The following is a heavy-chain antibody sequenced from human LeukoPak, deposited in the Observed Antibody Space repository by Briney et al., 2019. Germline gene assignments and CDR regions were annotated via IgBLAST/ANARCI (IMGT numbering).Heavy chain of an antibody. D-gene: IGHD4-17*01. CDR3: ARDHPGYGDYGGTLYYYYYMDV. V-gene: IGHV1-2*02. J-gene: IGHJ6*03. Sequence: GASVKVSCKASGYTFTGYYMHWVRQAPGQGLEWMGWINPNSGGTNYAQKFQGRVTMTRDTSISTAYMELSRLRSDDTAVYYCARDHPGYGDYGGTLYYYYYMDVWGKGTTVTVSS. CDR2: INPNSGGT. CDR1: GYTFTGYY.